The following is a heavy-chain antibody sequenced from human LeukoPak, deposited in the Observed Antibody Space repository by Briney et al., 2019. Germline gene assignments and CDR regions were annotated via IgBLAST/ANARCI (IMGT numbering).Heavy chain of an antibody. J-gene: IGHJ4*02. V-gene: IGHV3-30*18. CDR1: GFTFSNYG. Sequence: GGSLRLSCAASGFTFSNYGMHWVRQAPGKGLEWVAVISYDGSTEQYSDSVKGRSTISRDNSKNTLYLQMNNLRAEDTAKYYCAKEILRYSYGFDCWGQGTLVIVSS. CDR2: ISYDGSTE. CDR3: AKEILRYSYGFDC. D-gene: IGHD5-18*01.